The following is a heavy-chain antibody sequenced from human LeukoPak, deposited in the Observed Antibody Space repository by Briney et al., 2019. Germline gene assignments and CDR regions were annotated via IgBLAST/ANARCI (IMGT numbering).Heavy chain of an antibody. CDR1: AFTFRDYY. Sequence: GGSLRLSCAASAFTFRDYYMSWIRQAPGKGLERISYISTNGGAKYYADSVKGRFTISRDNTENSLFLQMDSLRAEDTAVYYRARFRFASSWPYGVDVWGQGTTVTVSS. J-gene: IGHJ6*02. D-gene: IGHD6-13*01. V-gene: IGHV3-11*01. CDR2: ISTNGGAK. CDR3: ARFRFASSWPYGVDV.